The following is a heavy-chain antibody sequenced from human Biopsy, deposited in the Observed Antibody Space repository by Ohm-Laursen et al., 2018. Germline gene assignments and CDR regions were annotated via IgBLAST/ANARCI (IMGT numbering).Heavy chain of an antibody. D-gene: IGHD6-13*01. CDR1: GFSVSNKY. CDR2: ISSSGNTE. V-gene: IGHV3-11*01. Sequence: SLRLSCAASGFSVSNKYMSWIRQAPGKGLDWVSYISSSGNTEKYADSVKGRFTISRDNAKQSVHLQMNSLRAEDTAVYYCVTEVGGVSSWYNNWGQGTLVTVSS. CDR3: VTEVGGVSSWYNN. J-gene: IGHJ4*02.